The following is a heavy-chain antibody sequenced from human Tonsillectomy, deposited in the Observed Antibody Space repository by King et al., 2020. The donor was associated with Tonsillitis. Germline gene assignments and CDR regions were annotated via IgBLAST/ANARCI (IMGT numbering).Heavy chain of an antibody. CDR3: GRLISVSYGDAFDI. CDR1: GYTFTNNW. V-gene: IGHV5-51*01. D-gene: IGHD1-26*01. CDR2: TYPGDSDT. Sequence: VQLVQSGAEVKKPGESLKISCKGSGYTFTNNWIGWVRQMPGNGLEWMGITYPGDSDTRYSPSFQGQVTISADKSFSTAYVQWSSLKASDTAMYYCGRLISVSYGDAFDIWGQGTMVTVSS. J-gene: IGHJ3*02.